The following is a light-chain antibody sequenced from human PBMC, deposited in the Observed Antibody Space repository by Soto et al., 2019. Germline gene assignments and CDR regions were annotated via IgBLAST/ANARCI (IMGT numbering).Light chain of an antibody. CDR1: SSDVGGYNY. CDR3: SSYTSSRDVV. Sequence: QSALTQPASVSGSPGQSITISCTGTSSDVGGYNYVSWYQQHPGKAPKLMIYDVSNRPSGVSNRFSGSKSGNTASLTISGLQAEDEGDYYCSSYTSSRDVVFGGGTKVTVL. CDR2: DVS. J-gene: IGLJ2*01. V-gene: IGLV2-14*01.